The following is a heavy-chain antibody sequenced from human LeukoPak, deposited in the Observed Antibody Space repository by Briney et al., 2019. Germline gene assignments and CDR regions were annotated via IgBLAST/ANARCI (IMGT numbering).Heavy chain of an antibody. CDR3: ARHTYTYAKYYYYMDV. CDR2: IYYSGTT. CDR1: GGSISDTSHS. Sequence: SETLSLTCTVSGGSISDTSHSWGWIRQPPGEGLEWIGSIYYSGTTHYNPSLNSRVTISVDTSKDQFSLELSFVTAADTALYYCARHTYTYAKYYYYMDVWGKGTTVTVSS. D-gene: IGHD5-18*01. J-gene: IGHJ6*03. V-gene: IGHV4-39*01.